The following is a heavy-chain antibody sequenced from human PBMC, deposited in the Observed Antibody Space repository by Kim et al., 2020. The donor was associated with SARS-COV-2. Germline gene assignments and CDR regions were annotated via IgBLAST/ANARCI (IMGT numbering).Heavy chain of an antibody. Sequence: ASVKVSCKVSGYTLTELSMHWVRQAPGKGLEWMGGFDPEDGETIYAQKFQGRVTMTEDTSTDTAYMELSSLRSEDTAVYYCATATTVRGVPVDYYYYYGVDVWGQGTTVTVSS. CDR2: FDPEDGET. V-gene: IGHV1-24*01. D-gene: IGHD3-10*01. J-gene: IGHJ6*02. CDR3: ATATTVRGVPVDYYYYYGVDV. CDR1: GYTLTELS.